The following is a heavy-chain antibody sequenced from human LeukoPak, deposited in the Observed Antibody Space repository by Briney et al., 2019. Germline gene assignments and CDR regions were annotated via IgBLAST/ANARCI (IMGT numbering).Heavy chain of an antibody. CDR3: ARGLEYDILTGYPEYFQH. CDR2: INHSGST. CDR1: DGSFSGYY. D-gene: IGHD3-9*01. J-gene: IGHJ1*01. Sequence: SETLSLTCAVYDGSFSGYYWSWIRQPPGKGLEWIGEINHSGSTNYNPSLKSRVTISVDTSKNQFSLKLSSVTAADTAVYYCARGLEYDILTGYPEYFQHWGQGTLVTVSS. V-gene: IGHV4-34*01.